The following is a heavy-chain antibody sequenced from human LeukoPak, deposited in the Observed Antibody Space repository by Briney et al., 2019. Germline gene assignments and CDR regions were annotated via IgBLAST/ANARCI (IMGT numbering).Heavy chain of an antibody. CDR2: ISGRGGST. Sequence: PGGSLRLSCAASGFTFSGYAMTWVRQAPGKGLEWVSAISGRGGSTYYADSVKGRFTISRDNSKNTLYLQMNSLRAEDTAVYYCAKAPPDSYYYYYGKDVWGQGTTVTVSS. J-gene: IGHJ6*02. CDR3: AKAPPDSYYYYYGKDV. V-gene: IGHV3-23*01. D-gene: IGHD5-18*01. CDR1: GFTFSGYA.